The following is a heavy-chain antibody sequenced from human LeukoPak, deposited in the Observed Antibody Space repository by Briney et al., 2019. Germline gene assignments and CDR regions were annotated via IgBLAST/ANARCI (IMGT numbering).Heavy chain of an antibody. CDR3: TSFPRGGSYYCDY. Sequence: GGSLRLSCAASGLTFSGSAMHWVRQASGKGLEWVGRIRSKANSYATAYAASVKGRFTISRDDSKNTAYLQMNSLKTEDTAVYYCTSFPRGGSYYCDYWGQGTLVTVSS. CDR1: GLTFSGSA. V-gene: IGHV3-73*01. J-gene: IGHJ4*02. CDR2: IRSKANSYAT. D-gene: IGHD1-26*01.